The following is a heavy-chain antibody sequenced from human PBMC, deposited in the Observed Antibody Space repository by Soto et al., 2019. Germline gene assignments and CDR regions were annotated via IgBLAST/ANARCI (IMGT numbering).Heavy chain of an antibody. CDR1: GYTFTTYY. CDR2: INPSGGST. V-gene: IGHV1-46*01. J-gene: IGHJ4*02. Sequence: GASVKVSCKASGYTFTTYYMHWVRQAPGQGLEWMGIINPSGGSTSYAQKFQGRVTMTRDTSTSTVYMELSSLRSEDTAVYYCARDGIAAAGFDYWGQGTLVTVSS. CDR3: ARDGIAAAGFDY. D-gene: IGHD6-13*01.